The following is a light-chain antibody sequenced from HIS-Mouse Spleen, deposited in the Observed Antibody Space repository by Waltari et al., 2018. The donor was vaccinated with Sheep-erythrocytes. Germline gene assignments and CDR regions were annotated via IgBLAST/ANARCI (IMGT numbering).Light chain of an antibody. V-gene: IGLV3-1*01. CDR2: QDS. Sequence: SYELTQPPSVSVSPGQTASIPCSGDKLGDKYASWYQQKPGQSPGLVIYQDSKRPSGIPERFSGSNSGNTATLTISGTQAMDEADYYCQAWDSSTAWVFGGGTKLTVL. CDR3: QAWDSSTAWV. CDR1: KLGDKY. J-gene: IGLJ3*02.